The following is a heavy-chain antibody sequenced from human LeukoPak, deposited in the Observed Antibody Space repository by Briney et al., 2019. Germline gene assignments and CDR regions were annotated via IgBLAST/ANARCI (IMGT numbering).Heavy chain of an antibody. V-gene: IGHV1-8*01. CDR3: AREDDYYDSSGYGSLGY. Sequence: ASVKVSCKASGYTFTSYDINWVRQATGQGLEWMGWMNPNSGNTDYAQKFHGRVTMTRNTSISTAYMELSSLRSEDTAVYYCAREDDYYDSSGYGSLGYWGQGTLVTVSS. D-gene: IGHD3-22*01. CDR1: GYTFTSYD. CDR2: MNPNSGNT. J-gene: IGHJ4*02.